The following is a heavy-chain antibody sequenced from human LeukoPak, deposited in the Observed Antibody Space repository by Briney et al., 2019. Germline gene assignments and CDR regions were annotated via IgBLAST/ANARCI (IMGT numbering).Heavy chain of an antibody. Sequence: PGGSLRLSCAASGFTFSSYGMHWVRRAPGKGLEWVAVISYDGSNKYYADSVKGRFTISRDNSKNTLYLQMNSLRAEDTAVYYCAKGGGDYYGFDYWGQGTLVTVSS. CDR3: AKGGGDYYGFDY. V-gene: IGHV3-30*18. CDR2: ISYDGSNK. J-gene: IGHJ4*02. CDR1: GFTFSSYG. D-gene: IGHD3-10*01.